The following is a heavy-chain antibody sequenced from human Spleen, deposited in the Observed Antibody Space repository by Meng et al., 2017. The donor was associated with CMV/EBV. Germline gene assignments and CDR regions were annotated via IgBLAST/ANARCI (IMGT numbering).Heavy chain of an antibody. J-gene: IGHJ4*02. Sequence: GSLRLSCAVSGASVSSSTHYWGWIRPPPGKGLESIGTFYYSASTYYNPSLKSRITIADDTTKNQFSLKLSSVTAADTAVYYCAATSGSLAYFGSWGQGTLVTVSS. D-gene: IGHD5-12*01. V-gene: IGHV4-39*07. CDR2: FYYSAST. CDR1: GASVSSSTHY. CDR3: AATSGSLAYFGS.